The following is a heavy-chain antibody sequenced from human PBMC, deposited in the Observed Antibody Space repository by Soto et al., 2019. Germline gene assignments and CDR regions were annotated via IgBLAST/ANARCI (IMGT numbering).Heavy chain of an antibody. CDR3: AREGWPFDY. CDR1: GFTFSSYS. J-gene: IGHJ4*02. V-gene: IGHV3-48*01. CDR2: ISSSSSTI. Sequence: EVQLVESGGGLVQPGGSLRLSCAASGFTFSSYSMHWVRQATGKGLEWVSYISSSSSTIYYADSVKGRFTISRDNAKNSLYLQMNSLRTEDTAVYYCAREGWPFDYWGQGTLVTVSS.